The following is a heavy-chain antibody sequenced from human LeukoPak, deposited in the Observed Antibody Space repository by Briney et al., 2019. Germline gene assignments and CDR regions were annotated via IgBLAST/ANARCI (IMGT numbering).Heavy chain of an antibody. D-gene: IGHD2-15*01. CDR2: ISYDGSNK. CDR1: GFTFSSYA. Sequence: GGSLRLSCAASGFTFSSYAMHWVRQAPGKGLEWVAVISYDGSNKYYTDSVKGRFTISRDNAEKSLYLQMNSLRVEDTAVYYCARDRGGSYSAIDYWGQGTLVTVSS. J-gene: IGHJ4*02. V-gene: IGHV3-30*03. CDR3: ARDRGGSYSAIDY.